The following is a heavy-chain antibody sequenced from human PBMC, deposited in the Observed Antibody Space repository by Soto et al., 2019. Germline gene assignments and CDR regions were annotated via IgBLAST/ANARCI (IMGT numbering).Heavy chain of an antibody. V-gene: IGHV1-69*01. Sequence: QVQLVQSGAEVKKPGSSVKVSCKASGGTFSSYAISWVRQAPGQGLEWMGGIIPIFGTANYAQKFQGRVTITADESTSTAYMELSSLRSEDTAVYYWARATDRYSYGWYYDGIDVWGQGTTVTVSS. CDR3: ARATDRYSYGWYYDGIDV. J-gene: IGHJ6*02. CDR2: IIPIFGTA. CDR1: GGTFSSYA. D-gene: IGHD5-18*01.